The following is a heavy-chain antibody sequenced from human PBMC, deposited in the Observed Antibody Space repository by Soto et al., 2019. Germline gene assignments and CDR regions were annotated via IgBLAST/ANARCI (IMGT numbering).Heavy chain of an antibody. CDR1: GGTFISDA. CDR2: VIPMFPKA. V-gene: IGHV1-69*06. CDR3: ARCHSDSSGPGYLDS. Sequence: QVRLVQSEAEVKKAGSSVKDSCKASGGTFISDAVTWVRQAPGQGLEWMGGVIPMFPKANYAQKFQGRATITADKSTSTVYMELHSLKSEDTALYYCARCHSDSSGPGYLDSWGQGTLVTVTS. D-gene: IGHD3-22*01. J-gene: IGHJ4*02.